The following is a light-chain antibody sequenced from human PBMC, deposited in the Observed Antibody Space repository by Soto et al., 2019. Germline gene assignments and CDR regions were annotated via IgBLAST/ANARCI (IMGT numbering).Light chain of an antibody. V-gene: IGKV1-33*01. CDR2: DAS. CDR3: QQYDNRPPYN. CDR1: KDISNY. J-gene: IGKJ2*01. Sequence: DIQMTQSPSSLSASVGDRVTINCQASKDISNYLNWYQKKPGKATKLLIYDASNLETGVPSRFSGSGSGTDFTFTISGLQPEDSATYYCQQYDNRPPYNFGLGTKLESK.